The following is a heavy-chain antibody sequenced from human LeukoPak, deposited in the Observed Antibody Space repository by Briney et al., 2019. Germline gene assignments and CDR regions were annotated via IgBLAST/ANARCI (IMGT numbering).Heavy chain of an antibody. CDR2: ISTDARTI. J-gene: IGHJ4*02. CDR1: GFTFSGNW. V-gene: IGHV3-74*01. Sequence: GGSLRLSCAASGFTFSGNWMHWVRQAPGKGLVWVSHISTDARTITYADFVKGRFTISRDNAKNSLYLQMNSLRAEDTAVYFCVRAIGSNTLWGQGTLVTVSS. D-gene: IGHD4-23*01. CDR3: VRAIGSNTL.